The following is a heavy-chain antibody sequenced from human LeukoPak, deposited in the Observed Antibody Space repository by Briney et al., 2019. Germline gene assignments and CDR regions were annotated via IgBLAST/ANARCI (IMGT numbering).Heavy chain of an antibody. J-gene: IGHJ4*02. CDR1: GFTFSSYA. V-gene: IGHV3-23*01. CDR2: ISGSGGST. D-gene: IGHD6-19*01. CDR3: ARLESRSGRYGRLYYFDY. Sequence: GSLRLSCAASGFTFSSYAMSWVRQAPGKGLEWVSAISGSGGSTYYADSVKGRFTISRDNAKNSLYLQMNSLRAEDTAVYYCARLESRSGRYGRLYYFDYWGQGTLVTVSS.